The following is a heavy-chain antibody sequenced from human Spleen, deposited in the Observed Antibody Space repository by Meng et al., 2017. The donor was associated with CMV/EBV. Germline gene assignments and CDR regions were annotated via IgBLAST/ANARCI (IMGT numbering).Heavy chain of an antibody. V-gene: IGHV1-18*01. CDR2: ISAYNGNT. CDR3: ARDFLTGRNWFDP. D-gene: IGHD3-9*01. CDR1: GYSFTSHG. Sequence: ASVKVSCKTSGYSFTSHGISWVRQAPGQGLEWMGWISAYNGNTNYAQKLQGRVTMTTDTSTSTAYMELRSLRSDDTAVYYCARDFLTGRNWFDPWGQGTLVTVSS. J-gene: IGHJ5*02.